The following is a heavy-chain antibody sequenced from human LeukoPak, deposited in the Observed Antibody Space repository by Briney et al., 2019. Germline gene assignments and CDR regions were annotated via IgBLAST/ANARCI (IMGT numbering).Heavy chain of an antibody. CDR1: GGSISSYY. J-gene: IGHJ4*02. V-gene: IGHV4-59*12. Sequence: PSETLSLTCTVSGGSISSYYWSWIRQPPGKGLEWIGYIYYSWSTNYNPSLKSRVTISVDTSKNQFSLKLSSVTAADTAVYYCARGSPYDFWSGYYRRYFDYWGQGTLVTVSS. CDR2: IYYSWST. D-gene: IGHD3-3*01. CDR3: ARGSPYDFWSGYYRRYFDY.